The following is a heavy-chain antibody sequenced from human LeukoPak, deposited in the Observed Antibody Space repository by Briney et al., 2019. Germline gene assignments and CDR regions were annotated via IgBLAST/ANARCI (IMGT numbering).Heavy chain of an antibody. V-gene: IGHV3-53*01. CDR1: GFTVSSNY. CDR2: IYSGGST. CDR3: ARWYYDSSGYDAFDI. J-gene: IGHJ3*02. D-gene: IGHD3-22*01. Sequence: PGGSLRLSCAASGFTVSSNYMSWVRQAPGKGLEWDSVIYSGGSTYYADSVKGRFTISRDNSKNTLYLQMNSLRAEDTAVYYCARWYYDSSGYDAFDIWGQGTMVTVSS.